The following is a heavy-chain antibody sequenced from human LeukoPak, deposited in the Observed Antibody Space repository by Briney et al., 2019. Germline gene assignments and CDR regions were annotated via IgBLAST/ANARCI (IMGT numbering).Heavy chain of an antibody. V-gene: IGHV3-30*02. CDR2: IQSNGNEK. CDR3: ARGVTSWPQGPYHFDY. CDR1: GFTFSDYT. Sequence: GGSLRLSCAVSGFTFSDYTMNCVSQAPGKGLEWVASIQSNGNEKYSSDSLKGRFTISRDNSKNTLYLQMNTVRPEDTAVFYCARGVTSWPQGPYHFDYWGQGILITVSS. D-gene: IGHD2-2*01. J-gene: IGHJ4*02.